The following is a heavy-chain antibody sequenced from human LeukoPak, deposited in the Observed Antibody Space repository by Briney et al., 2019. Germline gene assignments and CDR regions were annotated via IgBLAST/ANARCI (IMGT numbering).Heavy chain of an antibody. V-gene: IGHV4-4*08. J-gene: IGHJ4*02. CDR3: ARRVLAASGGGFDY. CDR2: VNAVGST. D-gene: IGHD6-6*01. Sequence: SETLSLTCAVSGGSLSGYYWNWIRQPPGKGLEWIGYVNAVGSTKYNPSLSSRLTISVDKSKNQFSLKLNSVTAADSAVYFCARRVLAASGGGFDYWGQGTLVAVSS. CDR1: GGSLSGYY.